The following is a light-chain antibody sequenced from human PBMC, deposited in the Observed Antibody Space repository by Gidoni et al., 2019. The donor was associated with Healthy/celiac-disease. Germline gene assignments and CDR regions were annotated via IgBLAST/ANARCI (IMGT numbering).Light chain of an antibody. J-gene: IGKJ1*01. CDR3: QQYNNWPRT. CDR1: QSVSSN. CDR2: GAS. Sequence: EIVMTQSPATLSVSPGERATLSCRDSQSVSSNLAWYQQKPGQAPRLLIYGASTRATGIPASFSGSGSGTEVTLTISSLQSEDFAVYYCQQYNNWPRTFGQGTKVEIK. V-gene: IGKV3-15*01.